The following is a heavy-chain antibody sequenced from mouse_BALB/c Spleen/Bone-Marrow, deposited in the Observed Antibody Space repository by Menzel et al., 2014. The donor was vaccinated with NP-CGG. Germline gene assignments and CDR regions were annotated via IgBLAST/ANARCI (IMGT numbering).Heavy chain of an antibody. V-gene: IGHV1S81*02. Sequence: QVQLQQSGAELVKPGASVKLSCKASGYTFTSYYMYWVKQRPGQGLEWIGGINPSNGGTNFNEKFKSKATLTVDKSSSTAYMQISSLTSEDSAVYYCTRSYYGNYFDVWGEGTTVTVSS. CDR1: GYTFTSYY. D-gene: IGHD2-1*01. J-gene: IGHJ1*01. CDR2: INPSNGGT. CDR3: TRSYYGNYFDV.